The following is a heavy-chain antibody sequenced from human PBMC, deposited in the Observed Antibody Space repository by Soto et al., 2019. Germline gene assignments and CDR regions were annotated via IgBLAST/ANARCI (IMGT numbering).Heavy chain of an antibody. CDR1: GDRFTDYY. V-gene: IGHV1-2*02. D-gene: IGHD5-12*01. CDR2: NNPNSGVT. Sequence: QVQLVQSGAEVKEPGASVTVSCRASGDRFTDYYMHWVRQAPGQGLGWMGWNNPNSGVTKYAQKVPGRVTMTRDTSIRTVYMQLSRLGFDDTAIYYCARESGGATATLDYYYFYMDVWGTGTTVTVSS. J-gene: IGHJ6*03. CDR3: ARESGGATATLDYYYFYMDV.